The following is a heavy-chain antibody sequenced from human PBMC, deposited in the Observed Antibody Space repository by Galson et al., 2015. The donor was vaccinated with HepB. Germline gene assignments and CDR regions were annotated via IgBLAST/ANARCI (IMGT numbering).Heavy chain of an antibody. CDR1: GGSISSSNW. V-gene: IGHV4-4*02. Sequence: SETLSLTCAVSGGSISSSNWWSWVRQPPGKGLEWIGEIYHSGSTNYNPSLKSRVTISVDRSKNQFSLKLSSVTAADTAVYYCARGIRYGGVWGSYRYGDEAHFDYWGQGTLVTVSS. CDR2: IYHSGST. D-gene: IGHD3-16*02. J-gene: IGHJ4*02. CDR3: ARGIRYGGVWGSYRYGDEAHFDY.